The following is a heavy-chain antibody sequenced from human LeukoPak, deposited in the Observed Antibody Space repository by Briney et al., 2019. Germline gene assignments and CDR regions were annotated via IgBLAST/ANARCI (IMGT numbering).Heavy chain of an antibody. CDR3: ARQSWLPYFDC. J-gene: IGHJ4*02. V-gene: IGHV4-39*07. D-gene: IGHD5-18*01. CDR2: IWYTGRT. Sequence: SETLSLTCSVSDDSMSSSSYYWGWIRQPPGKGLEWLGSIWYTGRTDYSPSLRSRVTMSIDTSKRLFSVRLSSVTAADTAVYFCARQSWLPYFDCWGQGALVTVSS. CDR1: DDSMSSSSYY.